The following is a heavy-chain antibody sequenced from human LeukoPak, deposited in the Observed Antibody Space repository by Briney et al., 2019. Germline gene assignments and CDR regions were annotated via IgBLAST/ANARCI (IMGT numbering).Heavy chain of an antibody. CDR2: ISSSSSYI. CDR3: ARRSGYGSFDI. Sequence: GGSLRLSCAASGFSFTTSTMNWVRQAPGKGLEWVSSISSSSSYIYYADSVKGRFTISRDNAKNSLYLQMNSLRAEDTAVYYCARRSGYGSFDIWGQGTMVTVSS. J-gene: IGHJ3*02. D-gene: IGHD3-3*01. CDR1: GFSFTTST. V-gene: IGHV3-21*01.